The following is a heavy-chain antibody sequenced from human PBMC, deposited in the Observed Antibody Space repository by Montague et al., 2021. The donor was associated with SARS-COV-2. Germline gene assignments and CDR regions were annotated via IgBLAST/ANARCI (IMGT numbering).Heavy chain of an antibody. Sequence: SETRSLTCTVSGGSVSRISSHWGWIRQPPGKGLEYIGSFYYAGGTQYNPSLKSRVTISVDTSNDQFSLKMNSVTAADTAVYFCARLYGSSFDYWGQGTLVTVAP. CDR3: ARLYGSSFDY. CDR1: GGSVSRISSH. D-gene: IGHD4-17*01. V-gene: IGHV4-39*01. J-gene: IGHJ4*02. CDR2: FYYAGGT.